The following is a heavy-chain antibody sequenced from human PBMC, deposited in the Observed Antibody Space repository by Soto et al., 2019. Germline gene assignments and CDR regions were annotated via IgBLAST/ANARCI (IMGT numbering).Heavy chain of an antibody. D-gene: IGHD1-26*01. CDR1: SLILVVAV. V-gene: IGHV3-72*01. J-gene: IGHJ4*02. Sequence: GSQRHSSAVSSLILVVAVVGWVSPPSGKGLEWVGRIRSRSNRYTTEYAASVKGRFTISRDDSENSVYLQMNSLKTDDTAVYYCVRWDSGSPDHWGQGTLVT. CDR2: IRSRSNRYTT. CDR3: VRWDSGSPDH.